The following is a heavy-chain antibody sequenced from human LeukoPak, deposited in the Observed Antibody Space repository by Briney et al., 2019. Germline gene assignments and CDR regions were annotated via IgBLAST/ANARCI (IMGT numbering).Heavy chain of an antibody. J-gene: IGHJ1*01. Sequence: GGSLRLSCAASGFTFSSYAMSWVRQAPGKGLEWVSAISGSGGSTYYADSVKGRFTISRDNSKNTVYLQMNSLRAEDTAVYYCARGGHIVVVTSGVLAEYFQHWGQGTLVTVSS. CDR3: ARGGHIVVVTSGVLAEYFQH. CDR1: GFTFSSYA. CDR2: ISGSGGST. V-gene: IGHV3-23*01. D-gene: IGHD2-21*02.